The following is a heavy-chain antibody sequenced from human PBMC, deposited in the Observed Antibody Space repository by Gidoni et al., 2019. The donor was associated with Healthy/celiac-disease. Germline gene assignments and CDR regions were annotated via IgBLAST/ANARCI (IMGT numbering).Heavy chain of an antibody. V-gene: IGHV3-21*01. CDR3: AREEGQPAAYDY. CDR2: ISSSSSYI. D-gene: IGHD2-2*01. J-gene: IGHJ4*02. Sequence: CLASGFTFSSYSMNWVRQASGKELEWVSSISSSSSYIYYADSVKGRFTISRDNAKNTLYLQMNSLRAEDTAVDYCAREEGQPAAYDYWGQGTLVTVSS. CDR1: GFTFSSYS.